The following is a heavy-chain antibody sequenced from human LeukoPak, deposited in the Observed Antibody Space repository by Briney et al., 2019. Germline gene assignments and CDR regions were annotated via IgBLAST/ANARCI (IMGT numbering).Heavy chain of an antibody. Sequence: SETLSLTCAVYGGSFSGYYWSWIRQPPGKGLEWIGYIYYSGTTNYNPSLKSRVTISVDTSKNQFSLKLSSVTAADTAVYYSAXXXXXXAAQYGYWGQGTLVTVSS. CDR3: AXXXXXXAAQYGY. CDR1: GGSFSGYY. D-gene: IGHD6-6*01. CDR2: IYYSGTT. J-gene: IGHJ4*02. V-gene: IGHV4-59*01.